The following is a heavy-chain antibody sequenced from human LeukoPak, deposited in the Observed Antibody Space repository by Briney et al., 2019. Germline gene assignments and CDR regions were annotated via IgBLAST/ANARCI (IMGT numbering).Heavy chain of an antibody. D-gene: IGHD5-18*01. CDR2: LISSGTTT. CDR3: AKNAGYSYGLYYFDY. V-gene: IGHV3-23*01. CDR1: GFTFSSYW. Sequence: GGSLRLSCAASGFTFSSYWMSWVRQAPGKGLEWVSSLISSGTTTYYADSVKGRFTISRDNSKNTVHLQMASLRAEDSAVYYCAKNAGYSYGLYYFDYWGQGTLVTVSS. J-gene: IGHJ4*02.